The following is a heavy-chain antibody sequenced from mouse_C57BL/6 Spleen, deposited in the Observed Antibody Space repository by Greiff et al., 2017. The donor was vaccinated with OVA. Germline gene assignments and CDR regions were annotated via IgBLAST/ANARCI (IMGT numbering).Heavy chain of an antibody. CDR1: GFTFSSYA. J-gene: IGHJ1*03. V-gene: IGHV5-9-1*02. Sequence: EVKVIESGEGLVKPGGSLKLSCAASGFTFSSYAMSWVRQTPEKRLEWVAYISSGGDYIYYADTVKGRFTISRDNARNTLYLQMSSLKSEDTAMYYCTRDATVDPLWYFDVWGTGTTVTVSS. D-gene: IGHD1-1*01. CDR2: ISSGGDYI. CDR3: TRDATVDPLWYFDV.